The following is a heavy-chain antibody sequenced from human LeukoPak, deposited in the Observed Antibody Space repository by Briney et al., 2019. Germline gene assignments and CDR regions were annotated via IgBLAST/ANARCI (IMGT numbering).Heavy chain of an antibody. CDR3: ARALDY. CDR1: GFTFSSYA. V-gene: IGHV3-30-3*01. Sequence: GRSLRLSCAASGFTFSSYAMHWVRQAPGKGLEWVAVISYDGSNKYYADSVKGRFTISRDNSKNTLYLQMNSLRAGDTAVYYCARALDYWGQGTLVTVSS. CDR2: ISYDGSNK. J-gene: IGHJ4*02.